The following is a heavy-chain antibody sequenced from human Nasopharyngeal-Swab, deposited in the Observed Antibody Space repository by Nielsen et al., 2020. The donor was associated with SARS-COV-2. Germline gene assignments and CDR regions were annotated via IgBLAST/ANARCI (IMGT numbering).Heavy chain of an antibody. J-gene: IGHJ5*02. CDR3: ASAIAAAGSS. D-gene: IGHD6-13*01. V-gene: IGHV3-7*05. CDR2: INPDGSVK. Sequence: VCHAPGKGLEWVANINPDGSVKFYVDSVKGRFTISRDNVYNSVYLQMSSLTAEDTAVYYCASAIAAAGSSWGQGTLVTVSS.